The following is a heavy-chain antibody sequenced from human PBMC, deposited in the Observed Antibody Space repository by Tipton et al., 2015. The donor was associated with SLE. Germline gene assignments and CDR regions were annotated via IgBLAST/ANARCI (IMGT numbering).Heavy chain of an antibody. J-gene: IGHJ6*02. D-gene: IGHD6-13*01. CDR3: ARDISGYSSSWFYCYSAMDV. CDR2: INHSGST. Sequence: TLSLTCAVYGGSFSGYSWSWIRQPPGKGLEWIGEINHSGSTNYNPSLKSRVTISLDTSKNQFSLKLTSVTTADTAVYHCARDISGYSSSWFYCYSAMDVWGQGTAVTVSS. CDR1: GGSFSGYS. V-gene: IGHV4-34*01.